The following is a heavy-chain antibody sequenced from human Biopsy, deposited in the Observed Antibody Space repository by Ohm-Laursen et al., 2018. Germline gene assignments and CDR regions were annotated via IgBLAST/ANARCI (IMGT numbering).Heavy chain of an antibody. CDR2: ITAYNGDA. Sequence: SSVKVSCKASGYTFTNYGITWVRQAPGQGLEWMGWITAYNGDANCAQNLQGRVTMTTDTSTSTAYMELRSLRSDDTAVYYCARDRFPHVTIFGLVTLEYWGQGTLVTVSS. D-gene: IGHD3-3*01. CDR1: GYTFTNYG. CDR3: ARDRFPHVTIFGLVTLEY. J-gene: IGHJ4*02. V-gene: IGHV1-18*01.